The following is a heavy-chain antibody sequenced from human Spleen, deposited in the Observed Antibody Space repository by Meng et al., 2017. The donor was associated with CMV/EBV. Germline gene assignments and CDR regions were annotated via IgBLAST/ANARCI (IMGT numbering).Heavy chain of an antibody. D-gene: IGHD4/OR15-4a*01. CDR2: IYYSGST. CDR3: AREDYFRNWFDP. CDR1: GGSISSYY. Sequence: SETLSLTCTVSGGSISSYYWNWIRQPPGKGLEWIGYIYYSGSTYYNPSLKSRVTLAIDTSKNQFSLKLTSLTAADTAIYYCAREDYFRNWFDPWGQGTLVTVSS. J-gene: IGHJ5*02. V-gene: IGHV4-59*12.